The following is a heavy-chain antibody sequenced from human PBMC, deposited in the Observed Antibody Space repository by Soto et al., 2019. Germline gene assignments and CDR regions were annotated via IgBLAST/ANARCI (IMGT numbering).Heavy chain of an antibody. V-gene: IGHV3-30*04. D-gene: IGHD3-9*01. Sequence: QVQLVESGGGVVQPGRSLRLSCAASGFTFSDYAMHWVRQAPGKGLEWVAVVAYDGRSKYYADSVKGRFTISRDNSRTTVYLQMNSLIDEDTAMYSCARADILGLTGGSYNYGMDVWGHGTTVTVSS. CDR1: GFTFSDYA. J-gene: IGHJ6*02. CDR2: VAYDGRSK. CDR3: ARADILGLTGGSYNYGMDV.